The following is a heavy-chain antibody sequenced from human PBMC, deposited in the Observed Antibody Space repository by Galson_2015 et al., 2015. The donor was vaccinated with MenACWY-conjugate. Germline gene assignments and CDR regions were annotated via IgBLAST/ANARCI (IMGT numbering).Heavy chain of an antibody. CDR1: GGTFSSYG. CDR2: IIPIFGAA. D-gene: IGHD6-13*01. V-gene: IGHV1-69*13. J-gene: IGHJ5*02. CDR3: ARDGHSSTWNQYNWFDP. Sequence: SVKVSCKASGGTFSSYGISWVRQGPGQGLEWMGAIIPIFGAANYAQRFQGRVTMTADESTTTAYMELSSLRSEDTAVYYCARDGHSSTWNQYNWFDPWGQGTLVTVSS.